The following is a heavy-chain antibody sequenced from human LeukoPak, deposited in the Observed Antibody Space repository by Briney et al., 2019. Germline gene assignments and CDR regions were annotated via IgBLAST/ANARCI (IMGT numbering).Heavy chain of an antibody. Sequence: PGGSLRLSCAASGFTFSSYEMNWVRQAPGKGLEWVSFISSSGGTIHYADSVKGRFIISRGNAKNSLYLEMNSLRAEDTAIYYCTTKLSGYYLVNYWGQGTLVTVSS. D-gene: IGHD3-22*01. CDR2: ISSSGGTI. V-gene: IGHV3-48*03. CDR1: GFTFSSYE. J-gene: IGHJ4*02. CDR3: TTKLSGYYLVNY.